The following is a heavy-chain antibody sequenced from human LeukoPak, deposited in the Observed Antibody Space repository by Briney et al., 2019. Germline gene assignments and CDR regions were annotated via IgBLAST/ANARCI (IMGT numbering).Heavy chain of an antibody. Sequence: GASVKVSCKASGYTFTSSGINWVRQAPGQGLEWMGIINPSGGSTNYAQKFQGRVTMTRDTSTSTVYMELSSLRSEDTAVYYCARFAVHRRITVAGQFGLDYWGQGTLVSVSS. CDR3: ARFAVHRRITVAGQFGLDY. CDR1: GYTFTSSG. D-gene: IGHD6-19*01. J-gene: IGHJ4*02. CDR2: INPSGGST. V-gene: IGHV1-46*01.